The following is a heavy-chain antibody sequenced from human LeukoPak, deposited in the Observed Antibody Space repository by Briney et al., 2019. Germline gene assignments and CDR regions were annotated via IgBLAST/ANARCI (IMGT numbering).Heavy chain of an antibody. D-gene: IGHD7-27*01. CDR2: ISYDGSNK. CDR3: ARDMNWDNAFDI. J-gene: IGHJ3*02. Sequence: VAVISYDGSNKYYADSVKGRFTISRDNSKNTLYLQMNSLRAEDTAVYYCARDMNWDNAFDIWGQGTMVTVSS. V-gene: IGHV3-30-3*01.